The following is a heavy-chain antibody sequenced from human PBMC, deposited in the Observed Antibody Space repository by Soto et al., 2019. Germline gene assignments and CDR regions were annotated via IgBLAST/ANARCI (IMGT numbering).Heavy chain of an antibody. J-gene: IGHJ4*02. V-gene: IGHV3-74*01. CDR2: INGDGGST. Sequence: PGGSLRLSCSASGFTFSTYWMHWVRQAPGKGLVWVSGINGDGGSTYYADSVKGRFTISRDNSKNTLYLQMNSLRAEDTAVYYCANSLTGYCSGGSCSARGYWGQGTLVTVSS. D-gene: IGHD2-15*01. CDR1: GFTFSTYW. CDR3: ANSLTGYCSGGSCSARGY.